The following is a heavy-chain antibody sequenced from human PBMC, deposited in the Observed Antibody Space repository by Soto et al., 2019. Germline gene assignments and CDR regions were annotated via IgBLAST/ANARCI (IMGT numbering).Heavy chain of an antibody. Sequence: PGGSLRLSCATSGFIFSNFGMHWVRQAPGKGLEWVAVIWYDGSNAVSADSVKGRFTISRDNSKNTLYLQMSGLRSEDTAVYYCARDHRTARPHAMDVWGQGTTVTVYS. J-gene: IGHJ6*02. CDR1: GFIFSNFG. V-gene: IGHV3-33*08. CDR2: IWYDGSNA. D-gene: IGHD6-6*01. CDR3: ARDHRTARPHAMDV.